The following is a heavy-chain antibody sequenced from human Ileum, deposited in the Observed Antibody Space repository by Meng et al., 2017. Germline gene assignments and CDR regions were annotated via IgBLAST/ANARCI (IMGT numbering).Heavy chain of an antibody. CDR3: AASLDGNRFDP. Sequence: VQLQESGPGLVKSSQTLSLTCTVSGGYISSGDYYWSWIRQPPGKGLEWIGYIFDTGPPSYSPPLRSRLSISMDTSKNQFSLRLTSVSAADTAVYYCAASLDGNRFDPWGQGTLVTVSS. CDR1: GGYISSGDYY. D-gene: IGHD1-26*01. CDR2: IFDTGPP. V-gene: IGHV4-30-4*01. J-gene: IGHJ5*02.